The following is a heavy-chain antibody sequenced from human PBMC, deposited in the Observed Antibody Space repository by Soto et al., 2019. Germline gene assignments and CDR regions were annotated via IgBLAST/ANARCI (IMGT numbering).Heavy chain of an antibody. CDR1: GGTFSSYA. D-gene: IGHD4-17*01. V-gene: IGHV1-69*13. J-gene: IGHJ3*02. CDR2: IIPIFGTA. Sequence: ASVKVSCKASGGTFSSYAISWVRQAPGQGLEWMGGIIPIFGTANYAQKFQGRVTITADESTSTAYMELSSLRSEDTAVYYCARDLSGDYGGKRPFGAFDIWGQGTMVTVS. CDR3: ARDLSGDYGGKRPFGAFDI.